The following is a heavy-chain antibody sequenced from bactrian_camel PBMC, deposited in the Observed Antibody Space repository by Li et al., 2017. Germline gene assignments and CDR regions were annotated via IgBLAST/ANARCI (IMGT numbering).Heavy chain of an antibody. J-gene: IGHJ4*01. V-gene: IGHV3S6*01. Sequence: HVQLVESGGGSVQAGGSLRPSCAASGDTTLCMGWVRQAPGKEREGIARLHSDGTAQYADSVKGRFTISKDDAKNTLFLEMNSLEPEDTAMYVCAAEPPRTYCGGGRCWKSCPNRDFQHWGQGTQVTVS. CDR2: LHSDGTA. D-gene: IGHD2*01. CDR1: GDTTLC. CDR3: AAEPPRTYCGGGRCWKSCPNRDFQH.